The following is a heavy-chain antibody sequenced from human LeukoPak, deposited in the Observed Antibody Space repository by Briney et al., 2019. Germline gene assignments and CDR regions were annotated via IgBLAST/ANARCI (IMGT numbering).Heavy chain of an antibody. CDR3: AREGGVGATESNWFDP. CDR2: INPNSGGT. J-gene: IGHJ5*02. CDR1: GYTFTGYY. D-gene: IGHD1-26*01. V-gene: IGHV1-2*02. Sequence: ASVKVSCKASGYTFTGYYMHWVRQAPGQGLEWMGWINPNSGGTNYAQKFQGRVTMTRDTSISTAYMELSRLRSDDTAVYYCAREGGVGATESNWFDPWGQGALVTVSS.